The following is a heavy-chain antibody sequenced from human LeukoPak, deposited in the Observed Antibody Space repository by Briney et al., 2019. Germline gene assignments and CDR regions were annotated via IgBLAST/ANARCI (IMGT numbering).Heavy chain of an antibody. CDR1: GFTFNDYA. CDR3: AKTMGAIDHDY. D-gene: IGHD1-26*01. CDR2: ISYDGYDK. V-gene: IGHV3-30-3*02. Sequence: GGSLRLSCAASGFTFNDYAMYWVRQTPGKGLEWVALISYDGYDKSYADSVKGRFTISRDNSKNTVYLQMNSLRADDTAVYYCAKTMGAIDHDYWGQGTLVTVSS. J-gene: IGHJ4*02.